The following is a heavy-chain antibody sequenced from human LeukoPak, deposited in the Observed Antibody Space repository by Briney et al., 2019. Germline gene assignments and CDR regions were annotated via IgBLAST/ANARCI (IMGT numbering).Heavy chain of an antibody. CDR2: IIPIFGTA. V-gene: IGHV1-69*13. J-gene: IGHJ4*02. D-gene: IGHD3-9*01. Sequence: SVKLSCKSSGATFSSYAITRVRQAPGQGLEWMGGIIPIFGTANYAQKFQGRVTITADESTSTAYMELSSLRSEETAVYYCARDPLRYFEPDGYFDYWGQGTLVTVSS. CDR3: ARDPLRYFEPDGYFDY. CDR1: GATFSSYA.